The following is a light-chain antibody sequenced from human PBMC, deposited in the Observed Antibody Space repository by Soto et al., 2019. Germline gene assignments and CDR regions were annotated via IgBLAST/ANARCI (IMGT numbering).Light chain of an antibody. CDR3: QQYNSYSLT. CDR1: QSIICY. V-gene: IGKV1-5*01. Sequence: DIEGTQNPGTLSCCAGEKITVASGASQSIICYLNWYQQKPGQAPRLLIYAASNLQSGIPSRFSGSGSGTEFTLTISSLQPDDFATYYCQQYNSYSLTFGQGTKVDIK. CDR2: AAS. J-gene: IGKJ1*01.